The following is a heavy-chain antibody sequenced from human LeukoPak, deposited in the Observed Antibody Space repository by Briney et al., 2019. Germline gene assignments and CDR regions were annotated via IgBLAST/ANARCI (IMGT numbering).Heavy chain of an antibody. CDR1: GGSFSGYY. D-gene: IGHD2-15*01. CDR3: AGGGRRSVITVVVVAAKHWFDP. J-gene: IGHJ5*02. Sequence: KPSETLSLTCAVYGGSFSGYYWSWIRQPPGKGLEWIGEINHSGSTNYNPSLKSRVTISVDTSKNQFSLKLSPVTAADTAVYYCAGGGRRSVITVVVVAAKHWFDPWGQGTLVTVSS. V-gene: IGHV4-34*01. CDR2: INHSGST.